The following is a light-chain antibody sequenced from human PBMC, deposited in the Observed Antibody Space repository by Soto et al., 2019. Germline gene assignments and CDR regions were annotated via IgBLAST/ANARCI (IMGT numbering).Light chain of an antibody. J-gene: IGLJ1*01. CDR3: NSFTTSSTYV. Sequence: QSALTQPASVSGSPGQSITISCTGTSSDIGSYNRVSWYQQPPGTAPKPIIYEVNNRPSGVPDRFSGSKSGNTASLTISGLQAEDEADYYCNSFTTSSTYVFGTGTKLTVL. CDR2: EVN. CDR1: SSDIGSYNR. V-gene: IGLV2-18*02.